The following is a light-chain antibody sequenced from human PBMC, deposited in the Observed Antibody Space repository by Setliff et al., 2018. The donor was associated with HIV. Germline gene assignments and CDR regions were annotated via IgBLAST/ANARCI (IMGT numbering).Light chain of an antibody. J-gene: IGLJ3*02. CDR2: DVN. CDR3: TSYADTDTLL. V-gene: IGLV2-8*01. CDR1: SSDVGSHSF. Sequence: SALTQPPSASGSPGQSVTISCTGTSSDVGSHSFVSWYQHHPGKVPKLILYDVNSRPSGVPYRFSGSKSGNTASLTVSGLQADDEADYYCTSYADTDTLLFGGGTK.